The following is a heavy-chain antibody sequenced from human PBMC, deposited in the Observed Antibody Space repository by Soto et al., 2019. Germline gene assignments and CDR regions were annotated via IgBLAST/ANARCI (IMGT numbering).Heavy chain of an antibody. CDR2: ISYDGSNK. J-gene: IGHJ6*02. CDR1: GFTFSSYA. Sequence: PGGSLRLSCAASGFTFSSYAMHWVRQAPGKGLEWVAVISYDGSNKYYADSVKGRFTISRDNSKNTLYLQMNSLRAEDTAVYYCARDQEVGYYGMDVWGQGTTVTVSS. V-gene: IGHV3-30-3*01. CDR3: ARDQEVGYYGMDV.